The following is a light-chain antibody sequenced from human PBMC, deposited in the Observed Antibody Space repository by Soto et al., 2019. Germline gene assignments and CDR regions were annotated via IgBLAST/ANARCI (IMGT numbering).Light chain of an antibody. J-gene: IGLJ2*01. V-gene: IGLV1-44*01. CDR2: NNN. CDR3: AAWDDSLNGVV. CDR1: NSNIGSNT. Sequence: QPVLTQPPSASGTPGQRVTISCSGSNSNIGSNTVSWYQQLPGTAPKLLIYNNNERPSGVPDRFSGSKSGTSASLAISGLQFEDEADYYCAAWDDSLNGVVFAGGTKLTVL.